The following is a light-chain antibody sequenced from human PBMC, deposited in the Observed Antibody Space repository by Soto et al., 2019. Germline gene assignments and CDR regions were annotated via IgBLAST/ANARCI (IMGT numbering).Light chain of an antibody. CDR3: SSYAGNNNLV. Sequence: QSALTQPPSASGSPGQSVTISCTGTSSDVGGYNYVFWYQQHPGKAPKVMIYDVTKRPSGVPDRFSGSKSGNTASLTVSGLQAEDEADYYCSSYAGNNNLVFGGGTKVTVL. CDR2: DVT. V-gene: IGLV2-8*01. J-gene: IGLJ3*02. CDR1: SSDVGGYNY.